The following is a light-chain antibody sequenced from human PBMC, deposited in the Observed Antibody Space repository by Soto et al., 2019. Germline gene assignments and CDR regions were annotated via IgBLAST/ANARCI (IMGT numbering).Light chain of an antibody. CDR1: QSVTSTH. Sequence: ELVLTHSPGTLSLSPGERATLSSRSSQSVTSTHLAWYQQKPGQAPRLLIYDASTRATGIPDRFSGSGSGTDFTLTISRLEPEEFAVYCCQQFDGSLWTFGPGTKVDI. CDR2: DAS. V-gene: IGKV3-20*01. J-gene: IGKJ1*01. CDR3: QQFDGSLWT.